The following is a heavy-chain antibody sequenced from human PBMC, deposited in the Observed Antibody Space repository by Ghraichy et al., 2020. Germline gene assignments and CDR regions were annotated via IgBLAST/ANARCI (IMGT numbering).Heavy chain of an antibody. CDR3: ARAPGLRREFDS. D-gene: IGHD5-12*01. Sequence: WGSLRLSCAASGFTVSSNYMTWVRQAPGKGLEWVSVFYPGVSTYYADSVKGRFTISRDNSNNTLYLQMNSLRGEDTAVYYCARAPGLRREFDSWGQGTLVTVSS. V-gene: IGHV3-53*01. CDR1: GFTVSSNY. J-gene: IGHJ4*02. CDR2: FYPGVST.